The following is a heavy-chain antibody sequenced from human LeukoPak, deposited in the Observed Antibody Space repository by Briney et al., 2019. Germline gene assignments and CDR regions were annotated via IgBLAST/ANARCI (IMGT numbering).Heavy chain of an antibody. V-gene: IGHV3-74*01. CDR1: GFTFSNYD. CDR3: ARDVGGAGSH. Sequence: PGGSLRLSCAASGFTFSNYDMSWVRQAPGEGLVWVSRIDEHGTTIDYADSVRDRFTISRDNAKNTLYLHMNSLRAEDTAMYYCARDVGGAGSHWGQGSLVTVSS. J-gene: IGHJ4*02. D-gene: IGHD3-10*01. CDR2: IDEHGTTI.